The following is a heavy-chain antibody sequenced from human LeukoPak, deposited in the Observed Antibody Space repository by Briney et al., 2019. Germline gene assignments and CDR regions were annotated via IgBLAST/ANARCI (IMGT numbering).Heavy chain of an antibody. CDR1: GFTFSGYG. J-gene: IGHJ3*02. V-gene: IGHV3-33*01. CDR3: ARENWNVAKHVLDI. CDR2: IRYDGSET. Sequence: GGSLRLSCAASGFTFSGYGMHRVRQAPGKGLDWVTAIRYDGSETFYADSVKGRFTISRDNSKNTLYLQMNSLRVEDTAIYYCARENWNVAKHVLDIWGQGTMVSAAS. D-gene: IGHD1-1*01.